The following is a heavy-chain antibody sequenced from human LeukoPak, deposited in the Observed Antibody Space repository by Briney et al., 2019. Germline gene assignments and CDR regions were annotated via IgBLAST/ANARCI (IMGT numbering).Heavy chain of an antibody. Sequence: PGGSLRLSCAAPGFTLSRYAKSWVRQAPGKGVGGGSAICGSGGSAYYADSVKGRFTISRDNSKNTLYLQMNSLRAEDTAVYYCAKFLPTHIVVANYYFDYWGQGTLVTVSS. D-gene: IGHD2-21*01. CDR2: ICGSGGSA. V-gene: IGHV3-23*01. J-gene: IGHJ4*02. CDR1: GFTLSRYA. CDR3: AKFLPTHIVVANYYFDY.